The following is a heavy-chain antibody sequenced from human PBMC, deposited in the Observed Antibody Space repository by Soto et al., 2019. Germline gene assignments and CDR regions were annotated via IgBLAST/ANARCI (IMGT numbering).Heavy chain of an antibody. CDR2: VNPKNGDT. Sequence: VKVCCRAAGYSCTNSFLHRVRQASGHGIERMGGVNPKNGDTSYAQKFQDKVTMSRDTAISSAYMGLTSLSSDDRGVYFCARPTARRELDYWGQGTPVTVSS. V-gene: IGHV1-2*02. D-gene: IGHD1-26*01. CDR1: GYSCTNSF. CDR3: ARPTARRELDY. J-gene: IGHJ4*02.